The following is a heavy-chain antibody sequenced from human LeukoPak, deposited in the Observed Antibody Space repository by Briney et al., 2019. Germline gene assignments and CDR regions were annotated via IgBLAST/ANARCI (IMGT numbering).Heavy chain of an antibody. J-gene: IGHJ4*02. Sequence: GGSLRLSCTTSGFSFSGYWMHWVRQAPGKGLVWVSRIKSDGSSTTYADSVKGRFTISRDNAKNSLYLQMNSLRAEDTAVYYCARGRYDFWSGYYTFDYWGQGTLVTVSS. CDR2: IKSDGSST. V-gene: IGHV3-74*01. D-gene: IGHD3-3*01. CDR1: GFSFSGYW. CDR3: ARGRYDFWSGYYTFDY.